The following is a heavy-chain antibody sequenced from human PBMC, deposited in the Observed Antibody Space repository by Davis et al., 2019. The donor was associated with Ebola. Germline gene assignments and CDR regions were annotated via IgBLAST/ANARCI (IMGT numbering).Heavy chain of an antibody. V-gene: IGHV4-59*12. CDR2: IYYSGST. Sequence: SETLSLTCTVSGGSISSYYWSWIRQPPGKGLEWIGYIYYSGSTNSNPSLKSRVTISVDTSKNQFSLKLSSVTAADTAVYYCARKRGYSGYDRFDYWGQGTLVTVSS. CDR3: ARKRGYSGYDRFDY. CDR1: GGSISSYY. D-gene: IGHD5-12*01. J-gene: IGHJ4*02.